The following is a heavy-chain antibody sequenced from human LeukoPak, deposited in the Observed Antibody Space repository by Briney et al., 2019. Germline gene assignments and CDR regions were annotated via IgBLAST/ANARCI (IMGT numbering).Heavy chain of an antibody. D-gene: IGHD3-22*01. CDR1: GGSFSGYY. J-gene: IGHJ6*02. CDR2: INHSGST. CDR3: AISSGLSHGMDV. Sequence: SETLSLTCAVYGGSFSGYYWSWIRQPPGKGLEWIGEINHSGSTNYNPSLKSRVTISVDTSKNQFSLKLSSVTAADTAVYYCAISSGLSHGMDVWGQGTTVTVSS. V-gene: IGHV4-34*01.